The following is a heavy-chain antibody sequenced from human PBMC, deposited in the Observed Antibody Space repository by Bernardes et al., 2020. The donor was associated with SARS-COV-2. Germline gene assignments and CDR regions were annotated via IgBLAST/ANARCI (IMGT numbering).Heavy chain of an antibody. V-gene: IGHV4-4*07. CDR2: IYTSGST. D-gene: IGHD6-6*01. J-gene: IGHJ4*02. CDR3: ARVSSILSDRFDY. CDR1: GGSIRSYY. Sequence: SETLSLTCTVSGGSIRSYYWSWIRQPAGKGLEWIGRIYTSGSTNYNPSLKSRVTMSVDTSKNQFSLKLSSVTAADTAVYYCARVSSILSDRFDYWGQGTLVTVSS.